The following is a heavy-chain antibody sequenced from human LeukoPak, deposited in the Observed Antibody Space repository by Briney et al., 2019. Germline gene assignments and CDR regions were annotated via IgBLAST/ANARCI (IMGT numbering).Heavy chain of an antibody. CDR2: ISSSSSYI. D-gene: IGHD3-3*01. Sequence: GGSLRLSCAASGFTFSSYSMNWVRQAPGKGLEWVSSISSSSSYIYYADSVKGRFTISRDNAKNSLYLQMNSLRAEDTAVYYCARDTAEDYDFWSGYYFAFDIWGQGTMVTVSS. CDR1: GFTFSSYS. J-gene: IGHJ3*02. V-gene: IGHV3-21*01. CDR3: ARDTAEDYDFWSGYYFAFDI.